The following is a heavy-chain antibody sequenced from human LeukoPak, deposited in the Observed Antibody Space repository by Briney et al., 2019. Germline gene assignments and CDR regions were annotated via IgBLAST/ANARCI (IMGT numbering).Heavy chain of an antibody. CDR1: GYTFTDYY. CDR2: INPNSGGT. J-gene: IGHJ4*02. D-gene: IGHD3-22*01. CDR3: ARASYYYDSSGYPGYYFDY. V-gene: IGHV1-2*02. Sequence: ASVKVSYKASGYTFTDYYMHWVRQAPGQGLEWMGWINPNSGGTNYAQKFQGRVTMTRDTSISTAYMELSRLRSDDTAVYYCARASYYYDSSGYPGYYFDYWGQGTLVTVSS.